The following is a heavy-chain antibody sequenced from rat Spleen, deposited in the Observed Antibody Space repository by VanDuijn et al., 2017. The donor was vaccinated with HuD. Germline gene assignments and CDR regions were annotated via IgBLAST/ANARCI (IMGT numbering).Heavy chain of an antibody. Sequence: EVQLVESDGGLVQPGRSLKLSCVASGFTFSNCDMAWVRQAPKKGLEWVAFISFNGGNSYYRDPVKGRFTISRDNAKSTLYLQMDSLRSDDTASYYCTTGSSGWGVLAYWGQGTLVTVSS. CDR3: TTGSSGWGVLAY. V-gene: IGHV5-20*01. CDR1: GFTFSNCD. J-gene: IGHJ3*01. CDR2: ISFNGGNS. D-gene: IGHD4-3*01.